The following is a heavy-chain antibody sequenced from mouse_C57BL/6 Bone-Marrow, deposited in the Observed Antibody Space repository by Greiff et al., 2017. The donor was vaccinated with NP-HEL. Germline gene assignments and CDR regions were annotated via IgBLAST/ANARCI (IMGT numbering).Heavy chain of an antibody. J-gene: IGHJ4*01. CDR2: LWWDDDK. V-gene: IGHV8-8*01. Sequence: QVTLKESGPGILQPSQTLSLTCSFSGFSLSTFGMGVGWIRQPSGKGLEWLAHLWWDDDKYYNPALKSRPTISKDTSKNHVFLKIANVATADTATYFWARIGRGTTVVATGTRAMDYWGQGTSVTVSS. D-gene: IGHD1-1*01. CDR1: GFSLSTFGMG. CDR3: ARIGRGTTVVATGTRAMDY.